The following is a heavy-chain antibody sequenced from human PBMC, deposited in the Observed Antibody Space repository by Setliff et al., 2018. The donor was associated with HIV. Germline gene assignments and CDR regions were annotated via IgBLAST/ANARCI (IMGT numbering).Heavy chain of an antibody. D-gene: IGHD3-10*01. CDR2: INCRGNT. V-gene: IGHV4-39*01. J-gene: IGHJ6*03. Sequence: SSETLSLTCTVSGGSISTSRYYWGWIRQPPGKGLEWIGSINCRGNTYYNPSLTSRAAIFVDTSKNQISLKLSSVNAADTAVYYCASLNGSESPYIYYYYMDVWGKGTTVTVSS. CDR1: GGSISTSRYY. CDR3: ASLNGSESPYIYYYYMDV.